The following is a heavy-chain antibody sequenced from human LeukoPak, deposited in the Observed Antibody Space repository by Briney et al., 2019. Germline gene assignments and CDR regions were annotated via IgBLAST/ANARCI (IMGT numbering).Heavy chain of an antibody. D-gene: IGHD2-15*01. CDR2: INHSGST. CDR3: ARGCGYCSGGSRGAFDT. V-gene: IGHV4-34*01. Sequence: PSETLSLTCAVYGGSFSGYYWSWIRQPPGKGLEWIGEINHSGSTNYNPSLKSRVTISVDTSKNQFSLKLSSVTAADTAVYYCARGCGYCSGGSRGAFDTWGQGTMVTVSS. CDR1: GGSFSGYY. J-gene: IGHJ3*02.